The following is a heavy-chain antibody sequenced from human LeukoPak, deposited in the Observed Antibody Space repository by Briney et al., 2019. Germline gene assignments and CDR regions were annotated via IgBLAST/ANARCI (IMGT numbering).Heavy chain of an antibody. Sequence: SETLSLTCSVSGDSISGYFWAWIRQPPGKGLEWIGYVCYNGTTNYNPSLRNRVAISIDTSKDQFSLKLNSATAADTAVYYCATSGGFNSPRHYWGQGTLVTVSS. V-gene: IGHV4-59*01. CDR3: ATSGGFNSPRHY. D-gene: IGHD3-16*01. CDR1: GDSISGYF. CDR2: VCYNGTT. J-gene: IGHJ4*02.